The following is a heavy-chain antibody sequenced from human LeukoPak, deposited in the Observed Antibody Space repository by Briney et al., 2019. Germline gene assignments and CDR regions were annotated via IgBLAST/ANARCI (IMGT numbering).Heavy chain of an antibody. CDR3: ATDICRGDSCYYFES. CDR2: ISRTSDYI. J-gene: IGHJ4*02. CDR1: GFTFNNYN. Sequence: GGSLRLSCAASGFTFNNYNMNWVRQAPGKGLEWVSSISRTSDYIYYIDSVKGRFTISRDNAKNSLYLQMNSLRAEDTAVYYCATDICRGDSCYYFESWGQGTLVTVSS. V-gene: IGHV3-21*06. D-gene: IGHD2-15*01.